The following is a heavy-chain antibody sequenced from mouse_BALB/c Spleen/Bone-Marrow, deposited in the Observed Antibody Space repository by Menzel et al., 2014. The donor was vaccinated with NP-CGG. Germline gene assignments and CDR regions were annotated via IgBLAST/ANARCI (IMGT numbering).Heavy chain of an antibody. CDR3: AVYDYEGFAY. CDR1: GFNIKDTY. CDR2: IDPANGNT. J-gene: IGHJ3*01. Sequence: EVMLVESGAELVKPGASVKLSCTASGFNIKDTYMHWVKQRPEQGLEWIGRIDPANGNTKYDPKSQGKATITADTSSNTAYLQLSSLTSEGTAVYYCAVYDYEGFAYWGQGTLVTVSA. V-gene: IGHV14-3*02. D-gene: IGHD2-4*01.